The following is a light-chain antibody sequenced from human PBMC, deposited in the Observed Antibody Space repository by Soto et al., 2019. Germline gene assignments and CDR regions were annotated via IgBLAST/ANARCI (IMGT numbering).Light chain of an antibody. CDR2: DVS. CDR3: SSYTSSSTVYV. V-gene: IGLV2-14*01. CDR1: SSDVGGYNY. J-gene: IGLJ1*01. Sequence: QSVLTQPASVSGSPGQSITISCTGTSSDVGGYNYVSWYQQHPGKVPKLMIYDVSNRPSGVSSRFSGSTSGNTASLTISGFQAEDEADYYCSSYTSSSTVYVFGTGTKVTVL.